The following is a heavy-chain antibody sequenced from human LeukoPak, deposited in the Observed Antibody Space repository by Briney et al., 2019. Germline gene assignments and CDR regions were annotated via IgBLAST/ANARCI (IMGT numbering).Heavy chain of an antibody. CDR3: AREGVVPAARGGDFDY. Sequence: GGSLRLSCAASGFTFSSYSMNWVRQAPGKGLEWVSYISSSSSTICYADSVKGRFTISRDNAKNSLYLQMNSLRAEDTAVYYCAREGVVPAARGGDFDYWGQGTLVTVSS. V-gene: IGHV3-48*01. D-gene: IGHD2-2*01. CDR1: GFTFSSYS. CDR2: ISSSSSTI. J-gene: IGHJ4*02.